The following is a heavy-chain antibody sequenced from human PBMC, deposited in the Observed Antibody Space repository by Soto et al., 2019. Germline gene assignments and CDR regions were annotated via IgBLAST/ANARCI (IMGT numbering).Heavy chain of an antibody. Sequence: SETLSLTCAVSGVSFSGYYWSWIRQPPGKGLEWIGEIDHSGSTNYNPSLRSRVTISVDTSERQFSLKLSSVTAADTAVYYCARGPLVDYRLRLGELSLAFDPWGQGTLVTVSS. CDR3: ARGPLVDYRLRLGELSLAFDP. V-gene: IGHV4-34*01. D-gene: IGHD3-16*02. CDR1: GVSFSGYY. CDR2: IDHSGST. J-gene: IGHJ5*02.